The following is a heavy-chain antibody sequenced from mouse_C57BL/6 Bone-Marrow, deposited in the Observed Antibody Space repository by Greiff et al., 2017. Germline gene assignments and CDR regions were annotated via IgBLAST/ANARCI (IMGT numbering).Heavy chain of an antibody. Sequence: EVQLQQSGAELVKPGASVKLSCTASGFNITDYYMHWVKQRTEQGLEWIGRIDPEDGETKYAPKFQGKATITADTSSNTAYLQLSSLTSEHAAVYYCAQLSYYCNSPAWLAYWGQGTLVTVSA. V-gene: IGHV14-2*01. J-gene: IGHJ3*01. CDR2: IDPEDGET. CDR3: AQLSYYCNSPAWLAY. D-gene: IGHD1-1*01. CDR1: GFNITDYY.